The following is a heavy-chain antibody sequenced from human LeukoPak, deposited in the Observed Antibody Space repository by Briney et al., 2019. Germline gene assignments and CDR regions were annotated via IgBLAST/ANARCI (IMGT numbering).Heavy chain of an antibody. Sequence: GGSLRLSCAASGFTFSSYRMNWVRQAPGKGLEWVSSISSSSTYIYYADSVKGRFTISRDNAKNSLYLQMNSLRAEDTAVYYCAKRYCSSTSCSLFDYWGQGTLVTVSS. J-gene: IGHJ4*02. D-gene: IGHD2-2*01. CDR3: AKRYCSSTSCSLFDY. CDR2: ISSSSTYI. CDR1: GFTFSSYR. V-gene: IGHV3-21*04.